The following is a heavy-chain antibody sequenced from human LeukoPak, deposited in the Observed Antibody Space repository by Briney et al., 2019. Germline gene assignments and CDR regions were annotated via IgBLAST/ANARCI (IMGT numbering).Heavy chain of an antibody. Sequence: PGGSLRLSCAASGFTFSSYGMHWVRQAPGKGLEWVAVISYDGSNKYYADSVKGRFTISRDNSKNTLYLQMNSLRAEDTAVYYCARDGTYGDDFDYWGQGTLVTVSS. V-gene: IGHV3-30*03. CDR2: ISYDGSNK. D-gene: IGHD4-17*01. J-gene: IGHJ4*02. CDR1: GFTFSSYG. CDR3: ARDGTYGDDFDY.